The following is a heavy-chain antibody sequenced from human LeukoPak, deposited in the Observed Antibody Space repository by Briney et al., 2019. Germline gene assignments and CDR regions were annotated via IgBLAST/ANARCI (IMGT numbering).Heavy chain of an antibody. CDR1: GGTFSSYA. Sequence: ASVKVSFKASGGTFSSYAISWVRQAPGQGLEWMGGIIPIFGTANYAQKFQGRVTITADESTSTAYMELSSLRSEDTAVYYCARGEAGITMIVVANWFDPWGQGTLVTVSS. J-gene: IGHJ5*02. CDR2: IIPIFGTA. D-gene: IGHD3-22*01. V-gene: IGHV1-69*13. CDR3: ARGEAGITMIVVANWFDP.